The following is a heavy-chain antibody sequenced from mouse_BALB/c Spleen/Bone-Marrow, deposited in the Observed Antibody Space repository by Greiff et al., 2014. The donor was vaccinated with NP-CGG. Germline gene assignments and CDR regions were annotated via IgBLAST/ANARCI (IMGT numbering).Heavy chain of an antibody. D-gene: IGHD2-3*01. CDR2: INPDSSTI. CDR1: GFDFRRYW. J-gene: IGHJ3*01. CDR3: ARNGYYGWSAN. Sequence: DVKLQESGGGLVQPGGSLKLSCAASGFDFRRYWMNWVRQAPGKGLEWIGGINPDSSTINYTPSLKDKFFISRDNAKNTLYLQMSKVRSEDTALYYCARNGYYGWSANWGQGTLVTVSA. V-gene: IGHV4-1*02.